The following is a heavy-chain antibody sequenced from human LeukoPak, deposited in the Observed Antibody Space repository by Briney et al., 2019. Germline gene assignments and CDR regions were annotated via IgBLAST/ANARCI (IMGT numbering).Heavy chain of an antibody. CDR3: AKDGKYSSGWFHHYYYYMDV. Sequence: GGSLRLSCAASGFTFSDYYMSWIRQAPGKGLEWVSYISSSGSTIYYADSVKGRFTISRDNAKNSLYLQMNSLRAEDTAVYYRAKDGKYSSGWFHHYYYYMDVWGKGTTVTVSS. CDR2: ISSSGSTI. J-gene: IGHJ6*03. D-gene: IGHD6-19*01. V-gene: IGHV3-11*04. CDR1: GFTFSDYY.